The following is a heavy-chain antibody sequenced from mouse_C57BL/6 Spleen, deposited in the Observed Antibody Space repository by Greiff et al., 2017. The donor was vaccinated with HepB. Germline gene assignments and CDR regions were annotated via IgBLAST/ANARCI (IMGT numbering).Heavy chain of an antibody. Sequence: EVQRVESGPGLVKPSQSLSLTCSVTGYSITSGYYWNWIRQFPGNKLEWMGYISYDGSNNYNPSLKNRISITRDTSKNQFFLKLNSVTTEDTATYYCASSYYGSSRAYWGQGTLVTVSA. CDR2: ISYDGSN. D-gene: IGHD1-1*01. J-gene: IGHJ3*01. CDR1: GYSITSGYY. V-gene: IGHV3-6*01. CDR3: ASSYYGSSRAY.